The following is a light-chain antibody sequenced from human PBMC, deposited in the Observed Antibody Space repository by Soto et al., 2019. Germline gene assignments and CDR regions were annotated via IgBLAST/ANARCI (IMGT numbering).Light chain of an antibody. J-gene: IGKJ5*01. V-gene: IGKV1-39*01. Sequence: DIQMTQSPSSLSASVGDRVTITCRASESISRHLNWYQQKPGKAPNLLIYAASSLQNGVPSRFSGRGSGTDFTLTISNLQPEDFATYYCQQSYSTLSITFGQGTRLEIK. CDR2: AAS. CDR3: QQSYSTLSIT. CDR1: ESISRH.